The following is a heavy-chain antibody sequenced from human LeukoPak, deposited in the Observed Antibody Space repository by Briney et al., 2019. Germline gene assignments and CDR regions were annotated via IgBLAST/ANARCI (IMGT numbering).Heavy chain of an antibody. J-gene: IGHJ4*02. V-gene: IGHV1-2*02. D-gene: IGHD6-13*01. CDR2: INPHSGGT. Sequence: ASVTVSCKASGYTFTDYYIHWVRQAPGQGLEWMGWINPHSGGTNYAQQFQGRVSMTRDTSITTAYMELSRLRSDDTAVYYCARVRYSSSWYSFDYWGEGALVTVSS. CDR1: GYTFTDYY. CDR3: ARVRYSSSWYSFDY.